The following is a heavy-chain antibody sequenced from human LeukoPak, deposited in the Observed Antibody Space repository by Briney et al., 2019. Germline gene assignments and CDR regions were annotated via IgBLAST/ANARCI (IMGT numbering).Heavy chain of an antibody. CDR2: INYNGAIT. CDR3: ARDRLGPSFSVSHFDL. D-gene: IGHD3-3*02. J-gene: IGHJ4*02. V-gene: IGHV3-20*04. CDR1: GFTFVDYG. Sequence: PGGSLRLSCATSGFTFVDYGLNWVRRAPGKGLEWLCAINYNGAITDYADSVKGRFTISRDNAKNSLYLRMDSLRAEDTALYYCARDRLGPSFSVSHFDLWGQGTLVTVSS.